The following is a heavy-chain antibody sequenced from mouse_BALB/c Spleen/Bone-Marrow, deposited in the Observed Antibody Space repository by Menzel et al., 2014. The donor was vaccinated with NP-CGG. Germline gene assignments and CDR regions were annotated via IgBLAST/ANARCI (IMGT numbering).Heavy chain of an antibody. Sequence: EVQLVESGGGLVKPGGSLKLSCAASGFTFSDYYMYWVRQTPEKRLEWVATISDGGSYTYYPDSVEGRFTISRDNAKNNLYLQMSSLRSEDTAMYFCSRDYYGMYFDVWGAGTTGTVSS. CDR2: ISDGGSYT. CDR1: GFTFSDYY. J-gene: IGHJ1*01. V-gene: IGHV5-4*02. CDR3: SRDYYGMYFDV. D-gene: IGHD1-1*01.